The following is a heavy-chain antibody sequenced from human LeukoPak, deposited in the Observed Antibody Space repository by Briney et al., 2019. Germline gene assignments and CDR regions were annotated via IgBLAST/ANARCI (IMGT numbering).Heavy chain of an antibody. V-gene: IGHV4-38-2*02. Sequence: SGPGLVKPSETLSLTCTVSGYSISSGYYWGWIRQPPGKGLEWIGSIYHSGSTYYNPSLKSRVTISVDTSKNQFSLKLSSVTAADTAVYYCARGGTPQHALIAVAGTIWFDPWGQGTLVTVSS. CDR1: GYSISSGYY. CDR3: ARGGTPQHALIAVAGTIWFDP. CDR2: IYHSGST. D-gene: IGHD6-19*01. J-gene: IGHJ5*02.